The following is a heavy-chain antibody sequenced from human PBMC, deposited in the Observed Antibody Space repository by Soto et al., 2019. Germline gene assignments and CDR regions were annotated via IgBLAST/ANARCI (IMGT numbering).Heavy chain of an antibody. D-gene: IGHD3-22*01. CDR1: GYTFTSYG. J-gene: IGHJ4*02. CDR2: ISAYNGNT. V-gene: IGHV1-18*01. CDR3: ARGRYDSSGYPFDY. Sequence: GESLKISCKASGYTFTSYGISWVRQAPGQGLEWMGWISAYNGNTNYAQKLQGRVTMTTDTSTSTAYMELRSLRSDDTAVYYCARGRYDSSGYPFDYWGQGTLVTVSS.